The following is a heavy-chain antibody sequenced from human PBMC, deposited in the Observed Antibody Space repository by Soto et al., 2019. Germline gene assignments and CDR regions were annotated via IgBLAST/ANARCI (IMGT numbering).Heavy chain of an antibody. CDR2: INPDGRTI. V-gene: IGHV3-74*01. Sequence: GALRLSLAASAFSFSTSWMPWVRQAPGEGLVWVSRINPDGRTINYADSVKGRFTISRDNAKNTLYLQMNILRVEDTAVYFCATAGNYRLDNWGLGTLVTVSS. D-gene: IGHD1-1*01. CDR1: AFSFSTSW. CDR3: ATAGNYRLDN. J-gene: IGHJ4*02.